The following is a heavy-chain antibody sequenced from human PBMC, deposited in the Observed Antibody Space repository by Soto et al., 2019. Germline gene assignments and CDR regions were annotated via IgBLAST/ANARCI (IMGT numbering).Heavy chain of an antibody. CDR2: INPDGAT. CDR1: GGSFSGYY. Sequence: PSGTLSLTCAVYGGSFSGYYWDWIRQPPGKGLEWIGEINPDGATNYTPSLRGRVTISIDTSRNQFSLKLSSVTAADTAVYYCARGQRSDHFFDYWGQGALVT. CDR3: ARGQRSDHFFDY. D-gene: IGHD3-3*02. V-gene: IGHV4-34*01. J-gene: IGHJ4*02.